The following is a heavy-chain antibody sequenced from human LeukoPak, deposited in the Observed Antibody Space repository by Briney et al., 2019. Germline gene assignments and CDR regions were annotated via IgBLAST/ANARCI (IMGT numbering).Heavy chain of an antibody. D-gene: IGHD1-26*01. CDR2: IYYTGST. CDR3: ARACSGSYPTCY. V-gene: IGHV4-59*12. J-gene: IGHJ4*02. CDR1: GGSISSFY. Sequence: SETLSLTCTVSGGSISSFYWSWIRQPPGKGLEWIGYIYYTGSTYYNPSLKSRVTISVDTSKNQFSLKLSSVTAADTAVYYCARACSGSYPTCYWGQGTLVTVSS.